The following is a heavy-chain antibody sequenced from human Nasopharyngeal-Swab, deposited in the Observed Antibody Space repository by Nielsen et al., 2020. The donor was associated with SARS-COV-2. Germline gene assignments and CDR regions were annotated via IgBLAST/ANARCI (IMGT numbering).Heavy chain of an antibody. CDR2: ISSSSSYI. J-gene: IGHJ4*02. V-gene: IGHV3-21*01. CDR3: AKDPRPTYDSSGYGLDY. Sequence: VRQMPGKGLEWVSSISSSSSYIYYADSVKGRFTISRDNAKNSLYLQMNSLRAEDTAVYYCAKDPRPTYDSSGYGLDYWGQGTLVTVSS. D-gene: IGHD3-22*01.